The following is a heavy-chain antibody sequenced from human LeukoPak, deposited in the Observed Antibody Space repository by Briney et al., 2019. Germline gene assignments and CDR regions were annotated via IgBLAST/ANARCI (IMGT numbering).Heavy chain of an antibody. Sequence: ASVKVSCKASGYTFTSYDINWVRQATGQGLEWVGWMNPNSGNTGYGQKFQGRVTMTRNTSISTAYMELSSLRSEDTAVYYCARGPQWLRLLVCWGQGTLVTVSS. CDR3: ARGPQWLRLLVC. V-gene: IGHV1-8*01. J-gene: IGHJ4*02. CDR2: MNPNSGNT. D-gene: IGHD5-12*01. CDR1: GYTFTSYD.